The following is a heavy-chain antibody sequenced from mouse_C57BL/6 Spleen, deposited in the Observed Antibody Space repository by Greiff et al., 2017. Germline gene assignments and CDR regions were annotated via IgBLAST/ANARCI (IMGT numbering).Heavy chain of an antibody. CDR1: GFTFSDYG. J-gene: IGHJ4*01. D-gene: IGHD3-3*01. CDR3: ARQRGTYYAMDY. Sequence: EVQLQESGGGLVQPGGSLKLSCAASGFTFSDYGMAWVRQAPRKGAEWVAFISNLAYSIYYADTVTGRFTISREKAKNALYLEMSSLRSEDTAMYYCARQRGTYYAMDYWGQGTSVTVSS. CDR2: ISNLAYSI. V-gene: IGHV5-15*01.